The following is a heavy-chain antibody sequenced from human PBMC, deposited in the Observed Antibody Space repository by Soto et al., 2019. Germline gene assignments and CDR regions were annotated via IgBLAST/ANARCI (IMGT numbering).Heavy chain of an antibody. Sequence: PSETLSLTCAIYGGTFSSQSRSWVRQPPGKGLEWIGEIDHGGSTNYNPSLKSRVTISGDTSKNQFSLELRSLTAADTGVYYCAAYDVGTIIQDYWGQGTRVTVS. CDR2: IDHGGST. CDR3: AAYDVGTIIQDY. D-gene: IGHD2-21*02. J-gene: IGHJ4*02. V-gene: IGHV4-34*08. CDR1: GGTFSSQS.